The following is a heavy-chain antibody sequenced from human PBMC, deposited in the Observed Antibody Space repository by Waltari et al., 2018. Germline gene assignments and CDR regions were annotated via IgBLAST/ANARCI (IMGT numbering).Heavy chain of an antibody. CDR3: ARTPPLEWLRPQTTYYFDY. V-gene: IGHV3-21*01. CDR2: ISSSSSYI. D-gene: IGHD5-12*01. J-gene: IGHJ4*02. CDR1: GFTFSSYS. Sequence: EVQLVESGGGLVKPGGSLRLSCAASGFTFSSYSMNWVRQAPGKGLEWVSSISSSSSYIYYADSVKGRFTISRDNAKNSLYLQMNSLRAEDTAVYYCARTPPLEWLRPQTTYYFDYWGQGTLVTVSS.